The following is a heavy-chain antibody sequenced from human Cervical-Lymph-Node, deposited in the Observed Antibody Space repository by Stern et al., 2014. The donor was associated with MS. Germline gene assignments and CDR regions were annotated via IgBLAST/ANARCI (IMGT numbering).Heavy chain of an antibody. CDR1: GGSISSGDYY. D-gene: IGHD3/OR15-3a*01. CDR3: AREGPRTGTLVY. V-gene: IGHV4-30-4*01. Sequence: QLQLKESGPGLVKPSQTLSLTCTVSGGSISSGDYYWSWIRQPPGKGLEWIGDIYYSGSTYYNPSLKSRVTKSVDTSKNQFSLKLSSVTAADTAVYYCAREGPRTGTLVYWGQGTLVTVSS. J-gene: IGHJ4*02. CDR2: IYYSGST.